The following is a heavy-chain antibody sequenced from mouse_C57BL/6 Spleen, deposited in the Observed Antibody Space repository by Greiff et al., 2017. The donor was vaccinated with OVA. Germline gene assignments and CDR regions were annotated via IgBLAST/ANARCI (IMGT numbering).Heavy chain of an antibody. V-gene: IGHV5-15*04. Sequence: EVMLVESGGGLVQPGGSLKLSCAASGFTFSDYGMAWVRQAPRKGPEWVAFISNLAYSIYYADTVTGRFTISRENAKNTLYLEMSSLRSEDTAMYYCARLDGSYWYFDVWGTGTTVTVSS. J-gene: IGHJ1*03. CDR3: ARLDGSYWYFDV. D-gene: IGHD2-3*01. CDR1: GFTFSDYG. CDR2: ISNLAYSI.